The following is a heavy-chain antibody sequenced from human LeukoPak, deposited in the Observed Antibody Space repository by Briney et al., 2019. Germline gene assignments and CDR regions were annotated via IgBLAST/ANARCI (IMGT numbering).Heavy chain of an antibody. J-gene: IGHJ6*03. CDR3: AKVRTRWTMLRGVPYMDV. D-gene: IGHD3-10*01. CDR1: GGSISSSNW. CDR2: IYHSGST. V-gene: IGHV4-4*02. Sequence: PSGTLSLTCAVSGGSISSSNWWSWVRQPPGKGLEWIGEIYHSGSTNYNPSLKSRVTISVDKSKNQFSLKLSSVTAADTAVYYCAKVRTRWTMLRGVPYMDVWGKGTTVTVSS.